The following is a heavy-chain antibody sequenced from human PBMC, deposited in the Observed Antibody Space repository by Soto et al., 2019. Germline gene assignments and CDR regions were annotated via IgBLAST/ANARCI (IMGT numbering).Heavy chain of an antibody. J-gene: IGHJ5*02. V-gene: IGHV3-33*01. CDR2: IWYDGSNK. CDR3: ARVRRGYCSGGSCYPIWFDP. CDR1: GFTFSSYG. D-gene: IGHD2-15*01. Sequence: PGGSLRLSCAASGFTFSSYGMHWVRQAPGKGLEWVAVIWYDGSNKYYADSVKGRFTISRDNSKNTLYLQMNSLRAEDTAVYYFARVRRGYCSGGSCYPIWFDPWGQGTLVTVSS.